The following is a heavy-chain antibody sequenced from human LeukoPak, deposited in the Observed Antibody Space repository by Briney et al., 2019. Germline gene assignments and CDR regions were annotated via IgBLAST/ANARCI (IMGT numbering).Heavy chain of an antibody. V-gene: IGHV1-24*01. CDR1: GYTLTELS. CDR2: SDPEDGET. D-gene: IGHD3-3*01. Sequence: GASVKVSCKVSGYTLTELSMHWVRQAPGKGLEWMGGSDPEDGETIYAQKFQGRVTMTEDTSTDTAYMELSSLRSEDTAVYYCATVPRFLEWLSYFDYWGQGTLVTVSS. CDR3: ATVPRFLEWLSYFDY. J-gene: IGHJ4*02.